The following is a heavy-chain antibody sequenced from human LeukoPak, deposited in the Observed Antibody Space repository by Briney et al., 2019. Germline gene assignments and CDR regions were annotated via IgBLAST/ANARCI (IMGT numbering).Heavy chain of an antibody. D-gene: IGHD6-13*01. CDR2: IYTSGST. V-gene: IGHV4-4*07. CDR3: ARAGDPSSWYSKIYYYYYMDV. J-gene: IGHJ6*03. Sequence: NPSETLSLTCTVSGGSISSYYWSWIRQPAGKGLEWIGRIYTSGSTNYNPSLKSRVTMSVDTSKNQFSLKLSSVTAADTAVYYCARAGDPSSWYSKIYYYYYMDVWGKGTTVTVSS. CDR1: GGSISSYY.